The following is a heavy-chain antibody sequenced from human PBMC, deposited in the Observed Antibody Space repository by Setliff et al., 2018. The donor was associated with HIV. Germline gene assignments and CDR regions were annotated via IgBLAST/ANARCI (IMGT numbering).Heavy chain of an antibody. J-gene: IGHJ6*03. V-gene: IGHV4-31*03. Sequence: TLSLPCTVSGGSISSGGYYWSWIRQHPGKGLEWIGYIYYSGGTYYNPSLKSRVTISVDTSKNQFSLKLSSVTAADTAVYYCARVPTNPDFYYYYMDVWGKGTTVTVSS. CDR2: IYYSGGT. CDR3: ARVPTNPDFYYYYMDV. CDR1: GGSISSGGYY.